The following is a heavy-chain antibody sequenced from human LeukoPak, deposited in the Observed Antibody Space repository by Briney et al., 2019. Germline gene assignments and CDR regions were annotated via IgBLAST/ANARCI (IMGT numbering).Heavy chain of an antibody. D-gene: IGHD6-13*01. CDR2: YYSGST. CDR3: GGAAGTTTSPPPFDY. J-gene: IGHJ4*02. V-gene: IGHV4-59*01. Sequence: YYSGSTNYNPSLKSRVTISVDTSKNQFSLKLSSVTAADTAVYYCGGAAGTTTSPPPFDYWGQGTLVTVSS.